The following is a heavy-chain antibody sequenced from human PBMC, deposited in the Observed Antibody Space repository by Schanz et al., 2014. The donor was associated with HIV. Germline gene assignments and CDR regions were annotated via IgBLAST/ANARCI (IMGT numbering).Heavy chain of an antibody. J-gene: IGHJ2*01. D-gene: IGHD6-13*01. CDR2: TVYSGSS. CDR3: VRGIATTGGDYWHFDL. V-gene: IGHV4-59*12. CDR1: GGSISSYY. Sequence: QVQLQESGPGLVKSSETLSLTCTVSGGSISSYYWSWIRQPPGMGLEWIGYTVYSGSSYYNPSLKSRVTMSLGSSKEGFSLKLSSVTAADTAFYYCVRGIATTGGDYWHFDLWGRGTRVTV.